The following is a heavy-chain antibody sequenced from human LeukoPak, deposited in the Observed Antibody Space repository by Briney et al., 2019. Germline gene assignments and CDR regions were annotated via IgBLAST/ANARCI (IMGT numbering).Heavy chain of an antibody. Sequence: SETLSLTCTVSDNSINSAYYWGWIRQPPGKGLEWIGNFYLSGSTYYNPSLESRVTISVDTSKNQFSLILNPVTAADTAVYYCARGRPGSDSFFDFWGQGTLVTVSS. CDR1: DNSINSAYY. CDR2: FYLSGST. V-gene: IGHV4-38-2*02. CDR3: ARGRPGSDSFFDF. D-gene: IGHD1-26*01. J-gene: IGHJ4*02.